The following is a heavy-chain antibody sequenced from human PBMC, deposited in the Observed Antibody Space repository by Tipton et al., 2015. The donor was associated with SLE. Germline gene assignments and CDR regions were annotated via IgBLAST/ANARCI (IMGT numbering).Heavy chain of an antibody. D-gene: IGHD1-14*01. CDR2: MSDSGRT. Sequence: TLSLTCTVSGASFTNNHWTWIRQPPEKGLEWIGYMSDSGRTNYNPSLKSRVSISVDPSKNQFSLRLSSVTAADTAIYFCARGKWHLRKFYYCYVNVWGEGPTVTVSS. CDR1: GASFTNNH. V-gene: IGHV4-59*01. J-gene: IGHJ6*03. CDR3: ARGKWHLRKFYYCYVNV.